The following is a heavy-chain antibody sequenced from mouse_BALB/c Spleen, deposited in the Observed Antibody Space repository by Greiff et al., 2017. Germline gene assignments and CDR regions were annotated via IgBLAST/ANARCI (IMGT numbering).Heavy chain of an antibody. J-gene: IGHJ4*01. D-gene: IGHD2-14*01. CDR2: ISDGGSYT. CDR1: GFTFSDYY. CDR3: ARQDYRYAMDY. V-gene: IGHV5-4*02. Sequence: EVMLVESGGGLVKPGGSLKLSCAASGFTFSDYYMYWVRQTPEKRLEWVATISDGGSYTYYPDSVKGRFTISRDNAKNNLYLQMSSLKSEDTAMYYCARQDYRYAMDYWGQGTSVTVSS.